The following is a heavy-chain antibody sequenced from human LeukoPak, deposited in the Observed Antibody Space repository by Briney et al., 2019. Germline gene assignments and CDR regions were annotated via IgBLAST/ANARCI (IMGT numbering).Heavy chain of an antibody. J-gene: IGHJ4*02. CDR3: AKGGLAGRPDY. CDR1: GFTFTNYA. CDR2: ISGSGGST. V-gene: IGHV3-23*01. Sequence: GGSLRLSCAASGFTFTNYAMSWVRQAPGKGLEWVSAISGSGGSTYYADSVKGRFTISRDNSKNTLFLQMNSLRAEDTAVYYCAKGGLAGRPDYWGQGTLVAVSS. D-gene: IGHD6-25*01.